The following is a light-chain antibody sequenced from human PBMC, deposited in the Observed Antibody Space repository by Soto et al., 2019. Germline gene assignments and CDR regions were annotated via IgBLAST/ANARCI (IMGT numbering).Light chain of an antibody. CDR2: DAS. CDR1: QSVSSY. CDR3: QQRSNWSFT. V-gene: IGKV3-11*01. Sequence: EIVLTQSPATLSLSPGERATLSCRASQSVSSYLAWYQQKPGQAPRRLIYDASNRATGIPARFSGSGSGTDFTLTSSSLEPEDFAVYYCQQRSNWSFTFGPGTKVDIK. J-gene: IGKJ3*01.